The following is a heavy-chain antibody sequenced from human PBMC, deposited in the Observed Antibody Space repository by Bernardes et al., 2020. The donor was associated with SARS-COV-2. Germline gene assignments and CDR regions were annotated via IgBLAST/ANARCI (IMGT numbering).Heavy chain of an antibody. CDR2: FDPEDGEA. D-gene: IGHD3-22*01. V-gene: IGHV1-24*01. CDR1: GYTLSDLS. Sequence: ASGKVSCKVSGYTLSDLSMHWVRQAPGKGLEWMGSFDPEDGEAIYAQKFLGRVTMTADTSTYTSYMELRSLRSDDTAVYYCTTSLSLIVVVYAFDIWGQGTTVIVSS. CDR3: TTSLSLIVVVYAFDI. J-gene: IGHJ3*02.